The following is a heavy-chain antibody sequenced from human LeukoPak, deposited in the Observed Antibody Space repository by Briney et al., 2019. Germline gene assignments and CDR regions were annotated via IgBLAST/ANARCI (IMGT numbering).Heavy chain of an antibody. CDR2: ISSSSSYI. Sequence: GGPLRLSCAASGFTFSSYSMNWVRQAPGKGLEWVSSISSSSSYIYYADSVKGRFTISRDNAKNSLYLQMNSLRAEDTAVYYCARELENRYCSGGSCHGFDLWGRGTLVTVSS. D-gene: IGHD2-15*01. CDR1: GFTFSSYS. V-gene: IGHV3-21*01. J-gene: IGHJ2*01. CDR3: ARELENRYCSGGSCHGFDL.